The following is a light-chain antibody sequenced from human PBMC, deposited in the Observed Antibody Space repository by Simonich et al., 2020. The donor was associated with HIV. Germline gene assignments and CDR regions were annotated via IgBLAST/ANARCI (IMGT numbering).Light chain of an antibody. CDR3: QQSYSTPIA. CDR1: QSIRNY. CDR2: AAS. J-gene: IGKJ5*01. V-gene: IGKV1-39*01. Sequence: DIQMTQSPSSLSASIGERVTITCRASQSIRNYLNWYQQKEGKDPKLLIYAASSLQSGVQSKFSGSGSGTDFTLTISSLQPEDFGTYYCQQSYSTPIAFGQGTRLEIK.